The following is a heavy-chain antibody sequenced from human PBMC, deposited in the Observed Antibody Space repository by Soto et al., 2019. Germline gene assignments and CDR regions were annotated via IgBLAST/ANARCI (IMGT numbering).Heavy chain of an antibody. V-gene: IGHV5-51*01. D-gene: IGHD6-13*01. CDR2: IYAPDSRV. Sequence: PGESLKISCRGSGYSFSTSWIGWVRQVPGKGLEWMAFIYAPDSRVRYSPSFQGQVTISADKSISTAYLQWSSLKASDTAMYYCARDRIAAAAFDIWGQGTMVTVSS. J-gene: IGHJ3*02. CDR3: ARDRIAAAAFDI. CDR1: GYSFSTSW.